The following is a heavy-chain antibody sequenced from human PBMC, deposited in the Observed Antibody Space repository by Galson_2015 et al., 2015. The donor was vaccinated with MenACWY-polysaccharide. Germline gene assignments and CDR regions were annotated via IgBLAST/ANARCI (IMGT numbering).Heavy chain of an antibody. V-gene: IGHV3-30*04. CDR2: ISYDGSNK. CDR1: GFTFSSYA. Sequence: SLRLSCAASGFTFSSYAMHWVRQAPGKGLEWVTVISYDGSNKYYADSVKGRFTISRDNSKNTLYLQMDSLRAEDTAVYYCARDYCDRSRCYVIDFWDQGTTVTVSS. J-gene: IGHJ6*02. D-gene: IGHD3-22*01. CDR3: ARDYCDRSRCYVIDF.